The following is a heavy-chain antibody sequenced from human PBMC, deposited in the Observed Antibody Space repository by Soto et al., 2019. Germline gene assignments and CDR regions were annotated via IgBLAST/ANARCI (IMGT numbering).Heavy chain of an antibody. Sequence: ASVKVSCNVSGYTLTELSMHWVRQAPGKGLEWMGGFDPEDGETIYAQKFQGRVTITRDTSASTAYMELSSLRSEDTAVYYCARAVGGPTSNLDYWGQGTLVTVSS. CDR1: GYTLTELS. CDR2: FDPEDGET. CDR3: ARAVGGPTSNLDY. D-gene: IGHD3-16*01. J-gene: IGHJ4*02. V-gene: IGHV1-24*01.